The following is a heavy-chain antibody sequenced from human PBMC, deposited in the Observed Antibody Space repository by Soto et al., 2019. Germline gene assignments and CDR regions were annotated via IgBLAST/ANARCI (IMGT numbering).Heavy chain of an antibody. J-gene: IGHJ4*02. CDR3: ARDVQGLEWLSGFDY. D-gene: IGHD3-3*01. Sequence: QVQLVQSGAEVKKPGSSVKVSCKASGGTFSSYAISWVRQAPGQGLEWMGGIIPIFGTANYAQKFQGRVTITADESTSTAYMELSGLRSEDTAVYYCARDVQGLEWLSGFDYWGQGTLVTVSS. CDR2: IIPIFGTA. V-gene: IGHV1-69*12. CDR1: GGTFSSYA.